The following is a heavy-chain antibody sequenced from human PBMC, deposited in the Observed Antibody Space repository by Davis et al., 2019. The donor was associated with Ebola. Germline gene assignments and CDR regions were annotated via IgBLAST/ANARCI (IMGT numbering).Heavy chain of an antibody. V-gene: IGHV5-51*01. Sequence: GGSLRLSCKASGYGFTNYWIGWVRQMPGKGLEWMGFIFPDDSYATYSPSFQGQVTFTVDKSIRTAYLHWNSLKASDTATYYCARQGTTSWDSWGQGTLVTVSS. CDR2: IFPDDSYA. CDR3: ARQGTTSWDS. J-gene: IGHJ4*02. CDR1: GYGFTNYW. D-gene: IGHD2-2*01.